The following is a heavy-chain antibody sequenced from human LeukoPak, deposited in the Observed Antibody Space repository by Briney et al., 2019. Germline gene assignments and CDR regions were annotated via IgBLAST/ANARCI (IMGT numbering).Heavy chain of an antibody. J-gene: IGHJ4*02. D-gene: IGHD3-22*01. Sequence: SGTLSLTCTVSGDSISGYYWSWIRQPPGKGLQYIGHIYYTGSTNYNLSLKSRVTMSLDTSTNKFYLIIRSITREPTPVNCFEREQTIYYDSKADWGGGTLVTVSS. V-gene: IGHV4-59*01. CDR3: EREQTIYYDSKAD. CDR1: GDSISGYY. CDR2: IYYTGST.